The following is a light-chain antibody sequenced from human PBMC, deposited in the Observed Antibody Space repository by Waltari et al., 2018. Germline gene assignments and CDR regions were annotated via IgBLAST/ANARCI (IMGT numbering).Light chain of an antibody. J-gene: IGKJ5*01. CDR1: QSLVHSDGKPY. CDR3: MQGTNWPLT. V-gene: IGKV2-30*02. Sequence: VVLTQSPLSLPVPLGQPASISCRSSQSLVHSDGKPYLNWFQQRPGQSPRRLIFNLSNRDSGVPDRFSGSGSGTDFTLKISRVEAEDVGFYYCMQGTNWPLTFGQGTRLEIK. CDR2: NLS.